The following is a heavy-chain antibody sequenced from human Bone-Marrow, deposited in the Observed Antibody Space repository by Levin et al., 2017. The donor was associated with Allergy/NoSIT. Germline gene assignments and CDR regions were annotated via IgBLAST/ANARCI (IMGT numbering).Heavy chain of an antibody. Sequence: ESGPTLVKPTQTLTLTCTFSGLSLTTNGVGVGWLRQPPGEALEWLAIVYWDDDKRYSPSLKSRLTINKDTSKNQVVLTMTNVDPVDTATYSCAHGSGYGPYFFDYWGQGTLVTVSS. CDR2: VYWDDDK. V-gene: IGHV2-5*02. J-gene: IGHJ4*02. D-gene: IGHD5-12*01. CDR1: GLSLTTNGVG. CDR3: AHGSGYGPYFFDY.